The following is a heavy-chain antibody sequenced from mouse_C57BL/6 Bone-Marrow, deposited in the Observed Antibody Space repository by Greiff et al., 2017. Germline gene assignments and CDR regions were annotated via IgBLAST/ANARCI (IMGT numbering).Heavy chain of an antibody. Sequence: QVQLKESGPELVKPGASVKISCKASGYAFSSSWMNWVKQRPGKGLEWIGRIYPGDGDTNYNGKFKGKATLTADKSSSTAYMQLRSLTSEDSAVYFCARNLYYDCDGYYFDYWGQGTTLTVSS. CDR2: IYPGDGDT. V-gene: IGHV1-82*01. J-gene: IGHJ2*01. CDR3: ARNLYYDCDGYYFDY. CDR1: GYAFSSSW. D-gene: IGHD2-4*01.